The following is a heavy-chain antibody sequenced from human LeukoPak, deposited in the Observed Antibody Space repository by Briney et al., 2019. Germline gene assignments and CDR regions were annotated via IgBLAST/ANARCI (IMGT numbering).Heavy chain of an antibody. D-gene: IGHD2-2*01. CDR2: ISTSGSTI. Sequence: SGGSLRLSCAASGFTFSSYEMNWVRQAPGKGLEWVSYISTSGSTINYADSVKGRFTMSRDNAKNSLYLQVNSLRGEDTALYYCARRRPAGPFDGWGQGTLVSVSS. CDR1: GFTFSSYE. V-gene: IGHV3-48*03. J-gene: IGHJ4*02. CDR3: ARRRPAGPFDG.